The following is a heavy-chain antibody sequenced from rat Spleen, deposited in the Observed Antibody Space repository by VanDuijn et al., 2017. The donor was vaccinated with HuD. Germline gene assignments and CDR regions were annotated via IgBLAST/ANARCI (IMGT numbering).Heavy chain of an antibody. V-gene: IGHV5-22*01. J-gene: IGHJ4*01. D-gene: IGHD4-3*01. CDR1: GFTFSNYY. CDR3: ARPDSAIYVMDA. Sequence: EVQVVESGGGLVQPGRSMKLSCAALGFTFSNYYMAWVRQAPTKGLEWVASISYEGSSTYYGDSVKGRFTISRDNAKGTLYLQVNSLRSEDTATYYCARPDSAIYVMDAWGQGASVTVSS. CDR2: ISYEGSST.